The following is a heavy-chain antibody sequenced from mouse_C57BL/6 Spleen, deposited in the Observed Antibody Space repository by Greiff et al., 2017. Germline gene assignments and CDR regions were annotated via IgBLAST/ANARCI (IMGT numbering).Heavy chain of an antibody. CDR1: GFSLTSYG. CDR2: IWSDGST. V-gene: IGHV2-6*03. CDR3: ARGLLRSWYFDV. J-gene: IGHJ1*03. Sequence: QVHVKQSGPGLVAPSQSLSITCTVSGFSLTSYGVHWVRQPPGKGLEWLVVIWSDGSTTYNSALKSRLSISKDNSKSQVFLKMNSLQTDDTAMYYCARGLLRSWYFDVWGTGTTVTVSS. D-gene: IGHD1-1*01.